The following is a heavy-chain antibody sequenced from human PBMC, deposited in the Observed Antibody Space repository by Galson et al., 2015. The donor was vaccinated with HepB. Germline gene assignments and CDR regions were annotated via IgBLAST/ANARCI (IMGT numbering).Heavy chain of an antibody. CDR3: ARDVDSSDYWTFDI. CDR1: GGSISSAAYS. CDR2: MYHSGST. Sequence: TLSLTCAVSGGSISSAAYSWSWIRQPPGKGLEWIGYMYHSGSTYYNPSLKSRVSISLDRSKNQFSLKLTSVTAADTAVYYCARDVDSSDYWTFDIWGQGTVVTVSS. J-gene: IGHJ3*02. V-gene: IGHV4-30-2*01. D-gene: IGHD3-22*01.